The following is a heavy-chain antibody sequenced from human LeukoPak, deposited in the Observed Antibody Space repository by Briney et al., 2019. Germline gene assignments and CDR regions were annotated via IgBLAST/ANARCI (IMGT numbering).Heavy chain of an antibody. V-gene: IGHV1-2*02. D-gene: IGHD2-15*01. Sequence: ASVKVFCKASGYTFTRYYMLWGRQAPGQGREWVGWINPNSGGTNYAQKFQGRVTMTRDTSISTAYMELSRLRSDDTAVYYCARDGTVVVADNWFDPWGQGTLVTVSS. CDR3: ARDGTVVVADNWFDP. J-gene: IGHJ5*02. CDR2: INPNSGGT. CDR1: GYTFTRYY.